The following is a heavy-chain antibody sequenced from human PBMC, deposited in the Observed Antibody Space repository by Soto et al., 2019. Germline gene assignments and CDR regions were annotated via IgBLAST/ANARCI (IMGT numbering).Heavy chain of an antibody. CDR3: ALLRFLEWLPDSHDFDI. CDR1: GYSFTSYW. CDR2: IYPGDSDT. D-gene: IGHD3-3*01. Sequence: GESLKISCKGSGYSFTSYWIGWVRQMPEKGLEWMGIIYPGDSDTRYSPSFQGQVTISADKSISTAYLQWSSLKASDTAMYYCALLRFLEWLPDSHDFDIWGQGTMVTVSS. J-gene: IGHJ3*02. V-gene: IGHV5-51*01.